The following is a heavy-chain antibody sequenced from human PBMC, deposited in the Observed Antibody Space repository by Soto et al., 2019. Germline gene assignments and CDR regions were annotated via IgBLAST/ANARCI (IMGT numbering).Heavy chain of an antibody. CDR2: IIPIFGTA. CDR1: GGTFSSYA. CDR3: AGGANYYGSGSFSLVPQAYYYYYGMDV. J-gene: IGHJ6*02. V-gene: IGHV1-69*13. Sequence: SVKVSCKASGGTFSSYAISWVRQAPGQGLEWMGGIIPIFGTANYAQKFQGRVTITADESTSTAYMELSSLRSEDTAVYYCAGGANYYGSGSFSLVPQAYYYYYGMDVWGQGTTVTVSS. D-gene: IGHD3-10*01.